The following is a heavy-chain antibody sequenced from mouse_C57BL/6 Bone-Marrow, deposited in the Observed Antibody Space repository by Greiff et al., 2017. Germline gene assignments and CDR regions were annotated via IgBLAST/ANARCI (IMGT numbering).Heavy chain of an antibody. CDR2: IDPYDSYT. J-gene: IGHJ3*01. D-gene: IGHD1-1*01. Sequence: VQLQQPGAELVMPGASVKLSCKASGYTFTSYWMHWVQQRPGQGLEWIGEIDPYDSYTNYNQKFKGKSTLTLDKSSSTAYMQLSILTSEDSAVYYCSRNSYGSPAYWGQGTLVTVSA. V-gene: IGHV1-69*01. CDR1: GYTFTSYW. CDR3: SRNSYGSPAY.